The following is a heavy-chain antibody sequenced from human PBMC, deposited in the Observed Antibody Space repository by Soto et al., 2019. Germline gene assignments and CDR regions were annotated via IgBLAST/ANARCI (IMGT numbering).Heavy chain of an antibody. CDR1: GGSISSYD. V-gene: IGHV4-59*01. CDR2: IYYSGST. J-gene: IGHJ3*02. CDR3: ARGRGSGYSAFDI. Sequence: SETLSLTTTVSGGSISSYDWSWIRQPSGKGLEWIGYIYYSGSTNYHPSLKSRVTISVDTSKNQFSLKLSSVTAADTAVYYCARGRGSGYSAFDIWGQGTMVT. D-gene: IGHD3-22*01.